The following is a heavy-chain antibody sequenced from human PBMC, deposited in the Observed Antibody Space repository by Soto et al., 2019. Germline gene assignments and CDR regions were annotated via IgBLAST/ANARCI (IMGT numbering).Heavy chain of an antibody. CDR1: GFTFSSYA. V-gene: IGHV3-23*01. CDR3: AKGYCSSTSCRFYSSSWYYFDY. D-gene: IGHD2-2*01. J-gene: IGHJ4*02. Sequence: GGSLRLSCAASGFTFSSYAMSWVRQAPGKGLEWVSAIRGSGGSTYYADSVKGRFTISRDNSKNTLYLQMNSLRAEDTAVYYCAKGYCSSTSCRFYSSSWYYFDYWGQGTLVTVSS. CDR2: IRGSGGST.